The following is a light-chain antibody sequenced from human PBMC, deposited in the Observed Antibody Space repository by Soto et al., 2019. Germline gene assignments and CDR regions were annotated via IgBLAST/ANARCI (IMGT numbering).Light chain of an antibody. J-gene: IGLJ3*02. CDR2: EVS. CDR3: STYTSTSTRV. CDR1: SSDVGGYNY. V-gene: IGLV2-14*01. Sequence: QSALTQPASVSGSPGQSITISCTGTSSDVGGYNYVSWYQQHPGKAPKLMIYEVSNRPSGVSNRFSGSKSGNTASLTISGLQAEEEADSYCSTYTSTSTRVFGGGTKLTVL.